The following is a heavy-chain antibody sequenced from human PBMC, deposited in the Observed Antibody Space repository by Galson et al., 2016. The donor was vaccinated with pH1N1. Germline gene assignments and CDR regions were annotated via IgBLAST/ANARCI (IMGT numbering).Heavy chain of an antibody. Sequence: SLRLSCAASGFPFSDYWMHWVRQAPGKGLVWVARIDNDGRGTSLADSVRGRFAISRDNAENMLYLQMNSLRTDDTAEYYCARNWWGIDYWGQGALVTVSS. CDR1: GFPFSDYW. CDR2: IDNDGRGT. CDR3: ARNWWGIDY. V-gene: IGHV3-74*01. J-gene: IGHJ4*02. D-gene: IGHD2-15*01.